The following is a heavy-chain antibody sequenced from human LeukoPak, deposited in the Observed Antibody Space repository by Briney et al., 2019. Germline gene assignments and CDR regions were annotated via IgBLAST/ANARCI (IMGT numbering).Heavy chain of an antibody. J-gene: IGHJ4*02. V-gene: IGHV4-4*02. CDR3: ARSYGDYVFDY. CDR1: GGSISSSNW. Sequence: SGTLSLTCAVSGGSISSSNWWSWVRQPPGKGLEWIGEIYHSGSTNYNPSLKSRVTISVDTSKNQFSLKMSSVTAADTAVYYCARSYGDYVFDYWGQGTLVTVSS. D-gene: IGHD4-17*01. CDR2: IYHSGST.